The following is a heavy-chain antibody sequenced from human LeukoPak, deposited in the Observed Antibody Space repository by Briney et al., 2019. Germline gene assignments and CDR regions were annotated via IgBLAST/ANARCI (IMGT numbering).Heavy chain of an antibody. V-gene: IGHV1-18*01. CDR2: TSTYNGQT. Sequence: ASVKVSCKASGYTFTSHGISWVRQAPGQGLKWMGWTSTYNGQTYYTQKFQGRVIMTTDTSRSTVYLEVRSLRSDDTAVYYCARTGVSGTLLFFHYFDPWGQGTLVTVSS. CDR3: ARTGVSGTLLFFHYFDP. J-gene: IGHJ5*02. CDR1: GYTFTSHG. D-gene: IGHD5/OR15-5a*01.